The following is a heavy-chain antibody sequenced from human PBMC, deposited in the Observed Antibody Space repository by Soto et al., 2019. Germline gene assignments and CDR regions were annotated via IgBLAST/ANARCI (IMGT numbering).Heavy chain of an antibody. CDR3: ARVSSRRRAPPEEAFDP. CDR2: IIPIFGTA. Sequence: QVQLVQSGAEVKKPGSSVKVSCKASGGTFSSYAISWVRQAPGQGLEWMGGIIPIFGTANYAQKFKGRVTITADESTSTAYMELSSLRSEDTAVYYCARVSSRRRAPPEEAFDPWGQETLVTVSS. V-gene: IGHV1-69*01. J-gene: IGHJ5*02. CDR1: GGTFSSYA.